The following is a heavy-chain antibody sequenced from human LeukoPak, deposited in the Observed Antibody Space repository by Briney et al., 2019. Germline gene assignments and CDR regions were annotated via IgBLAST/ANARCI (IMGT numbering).Heavy chain of an antibody. J-gene: IGHJ4*02. CDR2: FDPEDGET. CDR3: ATVYYGDYEFDY. V-gene: IGHV1-24*01. CDR1: GYTLTELS. D-gene: IGHD4-17*01. Sequence: ASVKVSCKVSGYTLTELSMHWVRRAPGEGLEWMGGFDPEDGETIYAQKFQGRVTMTEDTSTDTAYMELSSLRSEDTAVYYCATVYYGDYEFDYWGQGTLVTVSS.